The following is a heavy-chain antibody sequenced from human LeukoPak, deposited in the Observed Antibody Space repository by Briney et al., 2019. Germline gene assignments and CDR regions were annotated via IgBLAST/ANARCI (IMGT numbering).Heavy chain of an antibody. J-gene: IGHJ6*03. D-gene: IGHD1-26*01. CDR2: ISSSGSTI. Sequence: GGSLRLSCAASGFTFSSYEMNWVRQAPGKGLERVSHISSSGSTIYYADSVKGRFTISRDNAKNSLYLQMNSLRAEDTAVYYCARAYSERYGLGYYYMDVWGKGTTVTISS. CDR3: ARAYSERYGLGYYYMDV. CDR1: GFTFSSYE. V-gene: IGHV3-48*03.